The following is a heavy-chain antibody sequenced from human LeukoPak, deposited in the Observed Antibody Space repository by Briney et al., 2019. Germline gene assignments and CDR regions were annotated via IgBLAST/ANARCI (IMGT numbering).Heavy chain of an antibody. V-gene: IGHV3-48*01. D-gene: IGHD6-13*01. CDR1: GFTFSSYS. CDR2: ISSSSSTI. J-gene: IGHJ4*02. Sequence: GGSLRLSCAASGFTFSSYSMNWVRQAPGKGLEWVSYISSSSSTIYYADSVKGRFTISRDNAKNSLYLQMNSLRAEDTAVYYCARVSGYSSSWDTLYWGQGTLVTVSS. CDR3: ARVSGYSSSWDTLY.